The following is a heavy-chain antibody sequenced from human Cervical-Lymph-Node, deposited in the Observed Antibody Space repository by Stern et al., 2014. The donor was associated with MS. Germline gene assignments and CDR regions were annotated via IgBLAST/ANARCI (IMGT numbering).Heavy chain of an antibody. CDR3: AKGEGDYGEADAFDL. J-gene: IGHJ3*01. CDR1: GGTLNSYA. V-gene: IGHV1-69*09. CDR2: IIPFLGVP. Sequence: QLVQSGAEVKKPGSSVRVSCEPSGGTLNSYAISWVRQTPGLGLQWMGRIIPFLGVPDYAPQFQDRLTISADKSTSASYMELSSLTSEDTAIYYCAKGEGDYGEADAFDLWGQGTMVSVSS. D-gene: IGHD4-17*01.